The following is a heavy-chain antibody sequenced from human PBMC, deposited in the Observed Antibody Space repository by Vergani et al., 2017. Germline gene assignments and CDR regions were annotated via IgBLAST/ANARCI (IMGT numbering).Heavy chain of an antibody. D-gene: IGHD6-13*01. CDR3: AKQRIAAAGYFDY. Sequence: QVQLVESGGGVVQPGGSLRLSCAASGFTFSSYGMHWVRQAPGKGLEWVAFIRYDGSNKYYADSVKGRFTISRDNSKNTLYLQMNSLRAEDTAVYYCAKQRIAAAGYFDYWGQGTLVTVSS. CDR1: GFTFSSYG. J-gene: IGHJ4*02. CDR2: IRYDGSNK. V-gene: IGHV3-30*02.